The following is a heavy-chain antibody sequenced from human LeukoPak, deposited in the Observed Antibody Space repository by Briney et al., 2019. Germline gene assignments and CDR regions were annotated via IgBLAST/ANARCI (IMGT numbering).Heavy chain of an antibody. J-gene: IGHJ6*03. CDR3: ARSPRRDAGIVKYYYYYMDV. D-gene: IGHD1-26*01. Sequence: SHTHSLLCALSMDRDYPNSALGKRVRQSASGGLDWLEWTYYKPVRYHDYGASVKTRITINPDTSKNQFSLQLSSVPPKDTAAYYCARSPRRDAGIVKYYYYYMDVWGKGTTVTVSS. CDR2: TYYKPVRYH. V-gene: IGHV6-1*01. CDR1: MDRDYPNSAL.